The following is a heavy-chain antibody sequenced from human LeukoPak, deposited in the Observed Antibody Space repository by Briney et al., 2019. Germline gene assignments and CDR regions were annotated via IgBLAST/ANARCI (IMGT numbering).Heavy chain of an antibody. CDR3: ARGDSSSWYGL. J-gene: IGHJ4*02. CDR1: GYTLTELS. V-gene: IGHV1-69*13. D-gene: IGHD6-13*01. Sequence: GASVKVSCKVSGYTLTELSMHWVRQAPEQGLEWMGGIIPIFGTANYAQKFQGRVTITADESTSTAYMELSSLRSEDTAVYYCARGDSSSWYGLWGQGTLVTVSS. CDR2: IIPIFGTA.